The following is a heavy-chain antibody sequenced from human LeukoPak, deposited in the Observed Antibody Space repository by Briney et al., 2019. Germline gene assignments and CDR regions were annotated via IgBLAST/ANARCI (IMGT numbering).Heavy chain of an antibody. J-gene: IGHJ6*02. V-gene: IGHV3-23*01. D-gene: IGHD2-2*02. Sequence: GGSLRLSCAASGFTFSIYAMSWVRQAPGKGLEWVSSISGTSGNTYYADSVKGRFAISRDNSKNTLYLQMNSLRAEDTAVYYCAKISRYCSSTSCYTWYYYYGMDVWGQGTTVTVSS. CDR3: AKISRYCSSTSCYTWYYYYGMDV. CDR1: GFTFSIYA. CDR2: ISGTSGNT.